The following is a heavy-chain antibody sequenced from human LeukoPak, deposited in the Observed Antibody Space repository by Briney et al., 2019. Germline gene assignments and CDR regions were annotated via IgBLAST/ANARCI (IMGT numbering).Heavy chain of an antibody. CDR3: ARSIDIDY. V-gene: IGHV3-48*01. J-gene: IGHJ4*02. CDR2: ISSSNTI. CDR1: GFAFSTYG. D-gene: IGHD2-21*01. Sequence: GGSLRLSCTASGFAFSTYGMNWVRQAPGKGLEWVSYISSSNTIYYADSVKGRFTISRDTAKNSLYLQMNSLRAEDTAVYYCARSIDIDYWGQGTLVTVSS.